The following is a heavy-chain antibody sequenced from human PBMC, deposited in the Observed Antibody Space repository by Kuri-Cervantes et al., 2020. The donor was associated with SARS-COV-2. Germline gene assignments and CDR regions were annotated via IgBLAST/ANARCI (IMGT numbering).Heavy chain of an antibody. CDR3: ARHAVIAVVRGAFDI. CDR1: GGSISSSSYY. D-gene: IGHD6-19*01. V-gene: IGHV4-39*01. CDR2: IYYSGST. Sequence: SETLSLTCTVSGGSISSSSYYWGWIRQPPGKGLEWIGSIYYSGSTYYNPSLKSRVTISVDTSKNQFPLKLSSVTAADTAVYYCARHAVIAVVRGAFDIWGQGTMVTVSS. J-gene: IGHJ3*02.